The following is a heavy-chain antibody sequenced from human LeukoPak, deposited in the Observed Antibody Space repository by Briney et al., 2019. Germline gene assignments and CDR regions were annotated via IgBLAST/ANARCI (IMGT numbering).Heavy chain of an antibody. V-gene: IGHV4-59*10. D-gene: IGHD3-3*01. CDR2: IYTSGSS. J-gene: IGHJ6*03. CDR3: ARAPRSGPYYYYMDV. CDR1: GGSFSGYY. Sequence: SETLSLTCAVYGGSFSGYYWSWIRQPAGKGLEWIGRIYTSGSSNYNPSLKSRVTISVDTSKNQFSLKLSSVTAADTAVYYCARAPRSGPYYYYMDVWGKGTTVTVSS.